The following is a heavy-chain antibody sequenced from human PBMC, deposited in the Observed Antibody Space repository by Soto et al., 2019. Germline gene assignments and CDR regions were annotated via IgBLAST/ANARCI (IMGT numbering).Heavy chain of an antibody. D-gene: IGHD3-10*01. J-gene: IGHJ4*02. CDR2: ISWNSGSI. V-gene: IGHV3-9*01. CDR1: GFTFDDYA. CDR3: AKVYGSGSYYGNIGGFDY. Sequence: DVQLVESGGGLVQPGRSLRLSCAASGFTFDDYAMHWVRQAPGKGLEWVSGISWNSGSIGYADSVKGRFTISRDNAKNSLYLQMNSLRAEDTALYYCAKVYGSGSYYGNIGGFDYWGQGTLVTVSS.